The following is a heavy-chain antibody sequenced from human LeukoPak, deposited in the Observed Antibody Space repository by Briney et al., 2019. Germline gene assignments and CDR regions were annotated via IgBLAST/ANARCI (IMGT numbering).Heavy chain of an antibody. CDR2: IYSGGST. CDR3: ARGGGQLPYYYMDV. D-gene: IGHD1-7*01. Sequence: GGSLRLSCAASGFTVSSNYMSWVRQAPGKGLEWVSVIYSGGSTYYADSVKGRFTISRDNSKNTLYLQMNSLRAEDTAVYYCARGGGQLPYYYMDVWGKGPTVTVSS. CDR1: GFTVSSNY. J-gene: IGHJ6*03. V-gene: IGHV3-53*01.